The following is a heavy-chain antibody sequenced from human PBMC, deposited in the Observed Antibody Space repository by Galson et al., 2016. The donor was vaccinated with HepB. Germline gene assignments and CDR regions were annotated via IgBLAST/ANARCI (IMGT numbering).Heavy chain of an antibody. D-gene: IGHD2-8*01. Sequence: QSGAEVKKPGESLKISCKGSGYPFTSYWIAWVRQVPGKGLEWMGIIYPGDSDTTYSPSFQGQVTISADKSISAAYLQWSSLKASDTAIYYCARGGLPPARLTRDPYYDFGLGVWGQGTTVTVSS. CDR3: ARGGLPPARLTRDPYYDFGLGV. CDR2: IYPGDSDT. CDR1: GYPFTSYW. J-gene: IGHJ6*02. V-gene: IGHV5-51*01.